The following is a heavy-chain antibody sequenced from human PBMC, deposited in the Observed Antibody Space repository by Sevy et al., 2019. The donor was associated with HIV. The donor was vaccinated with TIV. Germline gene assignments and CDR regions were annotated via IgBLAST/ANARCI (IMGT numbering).Heavy chain of an antibody. CDR2: ISGSGGST. V-gene: IGHV3-23*01. CDR1: GFTFSSYA. CDR3: PRAGLEGSPGIVVVVAAIPDAFDI. Sequence: GGSLRLSCAASGFTFSSYAMSWVRQAPGKGLEWVSAISGSGGSTYYADSVKGRFTISRDNSKNTLSLQMNSLRAEDTAVYYCPRAGLEGSPGIVVVVAAIPDAFDIWGQGTMVTVSS. D-gene: IGHD2-15*01. J-gene: IGHJ3*02.